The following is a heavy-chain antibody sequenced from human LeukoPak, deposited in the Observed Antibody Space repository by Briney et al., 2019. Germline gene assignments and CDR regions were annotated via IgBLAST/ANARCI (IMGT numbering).Heavy chain of an antibody. CDR2: INPSDGAT. J-gene: IGHJ6*03. Sequence: ASVKVSCKASGYTFTMYQIHWVRQAPGQGLEWMGMINPSDGATTYAQRFQGRVTLIRDMSTTTVYMDLHSLRFEDTAVYFCGREQRGGLSGNLGGLFASYYTYYYMDVWGRGTTVTVSS. CDR3: GREQRGGLSGNLGGLFASYYTYYYMDV. D-gene: IGHD1-26*01. V-gene: IGHV1-46*01. CDR1: GYTFTMYQ.